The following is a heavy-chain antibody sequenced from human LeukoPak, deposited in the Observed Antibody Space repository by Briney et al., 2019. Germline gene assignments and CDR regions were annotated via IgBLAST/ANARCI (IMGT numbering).Heavy chain of an antibody. CDR3: ARGYGDPFDY. V-gene: IGHV3-48*03. CDR2: ISSSGSTI. D-gene: IGHD3-10*01. Sequence: QSGGSLRLSCAASGFTFSSYEMNWVRQAPGKGLEWVSYISSSGSTIYYADSVKGRFTISRDNAKNSLYLQMNSLRAEDTAVYYCARGYGDPFDYWGQGTLVTVSS. CDR1: GFTFSSYE. J-gene: IGHJ4*02.